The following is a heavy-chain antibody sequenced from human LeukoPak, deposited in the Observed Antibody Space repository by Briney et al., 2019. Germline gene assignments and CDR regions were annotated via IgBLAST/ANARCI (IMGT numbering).Heavy chain of an antibody. Sequence: AGGSLRLSCAASGFTFSSYEMNWVRQAPGKGLEWVSYISSSGSTIYYADSVKGRFTISRDNSKNTLYLQMNSLRAEDTAVYYCAKAKTQAMVLPGNYWGQGTLVTVSS. J-gene: IGHJ4*02. CDR3: AKAKTQAMVLPGNY. V-gene: IGHV3-48*03. D-gene: IGHD5-18*01. CDR1: GFTFSSYE. CDR2: ISSSGSTI.